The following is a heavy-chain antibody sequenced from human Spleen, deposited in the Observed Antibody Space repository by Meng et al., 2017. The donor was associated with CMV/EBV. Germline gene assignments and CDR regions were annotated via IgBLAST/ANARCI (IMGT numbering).Heavy chain of an antibody. CDR1: GFTFSSYA. CDR2: ISGSGGST. J-gene: IGHJ4*02. Sequence: GGSLRLSCAASGFTFSSYAMSWVRQAPGKGLEWVSVISGSGGSTNYADSVKGRFTISRDNSKNTLYLQMNSLRAEDTAVYYCAKKGVGGVVVPAAPFGDYWGQGTLVTVSS. D-gene: IGHD2-2*01. V-gene: IGHV3-23*01. CDR3: AKKGVGGVVVPAAPFGDY.